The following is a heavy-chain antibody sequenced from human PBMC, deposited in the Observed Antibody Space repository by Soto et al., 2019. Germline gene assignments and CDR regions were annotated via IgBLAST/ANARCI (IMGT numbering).Heavy chain of an antibody. J-gene: IGHJ4*02. CDR3: ARAHRQQLPQFDY. D-gene: IGHD6-13*01. Sequence: ASVKVSCKPCGYTFTSYAIGWVRLTHGQRLEWMGWINAGNGNTKYSQRFQGRDTITRDTSESTAYMELSSLRSEDTAVYYCARAHRQQLPQFDYWGQGTLVTVSS. CDR1: GYTFTSYA. CDR2: INAGNGNT. V-gene: IGHV1-3*01.